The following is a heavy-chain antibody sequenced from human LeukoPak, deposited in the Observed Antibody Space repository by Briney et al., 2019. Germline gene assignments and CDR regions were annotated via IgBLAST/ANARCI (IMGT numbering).Heavy chain of an antibody. Sequence: PGGSLRLSCAASGFTFGSYSMGWVRQPPGKGLEWLSYISTTSNSIYYADSVKGRFTISRDNAKNSLYLQMNSLRAEDTAVYYCARGRGSWFDPWGQGTLVTVSS. V-gene: IGHV3-48*04. D-gene: IGHD3-16*01. CDR2: ISTTSNSI. CDR1: GFTFGSYS. J-gene: IGHJ5*02. CDR3: ARGRGSWFDP.